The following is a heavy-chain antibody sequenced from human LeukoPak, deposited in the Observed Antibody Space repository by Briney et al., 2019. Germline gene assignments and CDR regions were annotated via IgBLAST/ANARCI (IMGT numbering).Heavy chain of an antibody. Sequence: GGSLRLSCAASGFSFSSYSMNWVRQAPGKGLEWVSYISSSSSTIYYVDSVKGRFAISRDNAKNSLYLQMNSLRAEDTAVYYCARLGYSYGHTYFDYWGQGTLVTASS. V-gene: IGHV3-48*01. CDR3: ARLGYSYGHTYFDY. CDR1: GFSFSSYS. CDR2: ISSSSSTI. D-gene: IGHD5-18*01. J-gene: IGHJ4*02.